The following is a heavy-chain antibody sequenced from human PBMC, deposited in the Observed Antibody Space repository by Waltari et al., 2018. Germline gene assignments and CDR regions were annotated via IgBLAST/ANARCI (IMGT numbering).Heavy chain of an antibody. D-gene: IGHD6-25*01. CDR2: SRCMGDNT. CDR1: GFTFNRYA. V-gene: IGHV3-23*01. J-gene: IGHJ6*02. CDR3: AKEAEDYGMDV. Sequence: EVQLLESGGGLVQPGGSLRLSCTGSGFTFNRYALNWVRQAPGNVLGVSSFSRCMGDNTYENTDSAKSMNGRCTISRDNSKTMLYLQMNSLRVEDTAIYYCAKEAEDYGMDVWGQGTTVTVSS.